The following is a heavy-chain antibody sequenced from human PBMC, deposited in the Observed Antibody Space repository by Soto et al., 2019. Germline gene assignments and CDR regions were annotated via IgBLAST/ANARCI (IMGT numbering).Heavy chain of an antibody. CDR3: YYSNPDYYYYYGMDV. CDR2: IYYSGST. Sequence: SETLSLTCTVSAGSISNDYWFWIRQPPGKGLEWIGSIYYSGSTYYNPSLKSRVTISVDTSKNQFSLKLSSVTAADTAVYYCYYSNPDYYYYYGMDVWGQGTTVTVSS. V-gene: IGHV4-59*05. J-gene: IGHJ6*02. CDR1: AGSISNDY. D-gene: IGHD4-4*01.